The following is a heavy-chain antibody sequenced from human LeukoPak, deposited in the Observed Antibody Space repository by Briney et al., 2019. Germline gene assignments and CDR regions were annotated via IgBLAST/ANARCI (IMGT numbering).Heavy chain of an antibody. CDR3: ARDRNSGSYPHGGGFDP. Sequence: GGSLRLSCAASGFTFSSYWMHWVRQAPGKGLVWVSRINSDGSSTSYADSVKGRFTISRDNAKNTLYLQMNSLRAEDTAVYYCARDRNSGSYPHGGGFDPWGQGTLVTVSS. V-gene: IGHV3-74*01. CDR1: GFTFSSYW. CDR2: INSDGSST. J-gene: IGHJ5*02. D-gene: IGHD1-26*01.